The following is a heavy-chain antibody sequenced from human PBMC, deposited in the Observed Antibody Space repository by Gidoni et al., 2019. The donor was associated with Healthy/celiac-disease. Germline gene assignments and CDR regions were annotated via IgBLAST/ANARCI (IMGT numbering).Heavy chain of an antibody. CDR3: ARVPTYYYDSSGYSHYFDY. CDR2: ISPGDSDT. V-gene: IGHV5-51*01. J-gene: IGHJ4*02. D-gene: IGHD3-22*01. CDR1: GYSFTSYW. Sequence: EVQLVQSGAEVKKPGESLKISCKGSGYSFTSYWIGWVRQMPGKGLEWMGIISPGDSDTRYSPSFQGQVTISADKSISTAYLQWSSLKASDTAMYYCARVPTYYYDSSGYSHYFDYWGQGTLVTVSS.